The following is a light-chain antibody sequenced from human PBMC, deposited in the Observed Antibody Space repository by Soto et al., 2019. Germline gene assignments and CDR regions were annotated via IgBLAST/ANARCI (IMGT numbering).Light chain of an antibody. CDR2: GAS. Sequence: EIVLTQSPGTLSLSPGERATLSCRASQSVSSSYLAWYQQKPGQAPRLLIYGASSRATVIPDRFSGSGSGTDFTLTISRLEPEDCAVYYCQQYGSSPPITFGPGTKMDIK. V-gene: IGKV3-20*01. J-gene: IGKJ3*01. CDR1: QSVSSSY. CDR3: QQYGSSPPIT.